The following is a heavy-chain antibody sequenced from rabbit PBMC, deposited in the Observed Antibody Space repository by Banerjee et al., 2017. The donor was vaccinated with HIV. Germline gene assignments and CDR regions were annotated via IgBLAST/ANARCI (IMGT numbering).Heavy chain of an antibody. Sequence: QSLEESGGDLVKPGASLTLTCTASGFTLSSYWICWVRQAPGKGLEWIACMDAGSSGRTDYASWAKGRFTISKTSSTTVTLQMTSLTAADTATYLCARDRDATVPGYGYDLWGPGTLVTVS. J-gene: IGHJ6*01. V-gene: IGHV1S40*01. CDR3: ARDRDATVPGYGYDL. D-gene: IGHD6-1*01. CDR1: GFTLSSYW. CDR2: MDAGSSGRT.